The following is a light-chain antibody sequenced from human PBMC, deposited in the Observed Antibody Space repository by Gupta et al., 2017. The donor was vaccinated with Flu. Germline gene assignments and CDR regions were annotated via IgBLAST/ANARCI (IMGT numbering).Light chain of an antibody. CDR3: QSYDSSLSGWV. J-gene: IGLJ3*02. V-gene: IGLV1-40*01. CDR1: SSNIGTNRG. CDR2: ENN. Sequence: QPVLTQPPPVSGPPGQRVTIPCTGSSSNIGTNRGVHWYQQLPGTVPKLLIYENNNRPSGVPDRFSGSKSGTSASLAITGLQAEDEADYYCQSYDSSLSGWVFGGGTKVTVL.